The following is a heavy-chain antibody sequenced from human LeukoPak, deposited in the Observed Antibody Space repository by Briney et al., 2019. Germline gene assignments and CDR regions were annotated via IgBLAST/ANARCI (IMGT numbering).Heavy chain of an antibody. D-gene: IGHD3-22*01. Sequence: ASVKVSCKASGYSFTSYGISWVRQAPGQGLEWMGWLSPYNGDTNYAQNLQGRVTMTTDTSTSTAYMDLWSLRSDDTAVYYCARDLYYYDNGAYFDDTFDIWGQGTMVTVSS. CDR2: LSPYNGDT. J-gene: IGHJ3*02. V-gene: IGHV1-18*01. CDR3: ARDLYYYDNGAYFDDTFDI. CDR1: GYSFTSYG.